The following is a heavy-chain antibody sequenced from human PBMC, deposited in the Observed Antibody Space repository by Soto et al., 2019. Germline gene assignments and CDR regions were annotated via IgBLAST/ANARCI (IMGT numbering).Heavy chain of an antibody. J-gene: IGHJ4*02. D-gene: IGHD6-19*01. CDR2: IYYSGST. V-gene: IGHV4-61*01. CDR1: GGSVSSGSYY. CDR3: ARYSSGWYYFDY. Sequence: SETLSLTCTVSGGSVSSGSYYWSWIRQPPGKGLEWIGYIYYSGSTNYNPSLKSRVTISVDTSKNQFSLKLSSVTAADTAVYYCARYSSGWYYFDYWGQGTLVTVSS.